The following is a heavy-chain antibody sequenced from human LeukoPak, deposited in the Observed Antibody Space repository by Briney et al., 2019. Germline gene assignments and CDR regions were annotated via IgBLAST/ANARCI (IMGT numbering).Heavy chain of an antibody. CDR3: ARERGIAAHRGRGQEGDAFDI. CDR1: GYTFTSYG. D-gene: IGHD6-13*01. V-gene: IGHV1-18*01. CDR2: ISAYNGNT. Sequence: ASVKVSCKASGYTFTSYGISWVRQAPGQGLEWMGWISAYNGNTNYAQKLQGRVTMTTDTSTSTAYMELRSLRSDDTAVYYCARERGIAAHRGRGQEGDAFDIWGQGTMVTVSS. J-gene: IGHJ3*02.